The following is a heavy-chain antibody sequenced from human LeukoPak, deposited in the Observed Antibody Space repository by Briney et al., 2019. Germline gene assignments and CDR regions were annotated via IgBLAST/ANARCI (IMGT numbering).Heavy chain of an antibody. CDR2: ISWNSGSI. Sequence: GRSLRLSCAASGFTFDDYAMHWVRRAPGKGLEWVSGISWNSGSIGYADSVKGRFTISRDNAKNSLYLQMNSLRAEDTALYYCAKDIFYSSGWYYFDYWGQGTLVTVSS. J-gene: IGHJ4*02. CDR3: AKDIFYSSGWYYFDY. D-gene: IGHD6-19*01. CDR1: GFTFDDYA. V-gene: IGHV3-9*01.